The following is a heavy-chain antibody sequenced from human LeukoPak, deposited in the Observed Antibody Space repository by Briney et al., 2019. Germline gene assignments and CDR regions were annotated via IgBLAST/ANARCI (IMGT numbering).Heavy chain of an antibody. Sequence: ASVKVSCKASRYTFTGYYMHWVRQAPGQGLEWMGWINPNSGGTNYAQKFQGRVTMTRDTSISTAYMELSRLRSDGTAVYYCARDQWSIAVAGTDWFDPWGQGTLVTVSS. D-gene: IGHD6-19*01. CDR2: INPNSGGT. J-gene: IGHJ5*02. V-gene: IGHV1-2*02. CDR3: ARDQWSIAVAGTDWFDP. CDR1: RYTFTGYY.